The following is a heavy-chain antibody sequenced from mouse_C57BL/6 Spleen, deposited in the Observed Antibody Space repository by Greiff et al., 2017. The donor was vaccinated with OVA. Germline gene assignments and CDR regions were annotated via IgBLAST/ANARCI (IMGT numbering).Heavy chain of an antibody. CDR3: AIDYGSSLWYFDV. CDR2: IHPSDSDT. D-gene: IGHD1-1*01. V-gene: IGHV1-74*01. CDR1: GYTFTSYW. J-gene: IGHJ1*03. Sequence: VQLKQPGAELVKPGASVKVSCKASGYTFTSYWMHWVKQRPGQGLEWIGRIHPSDSDTNYNQKFKGKATLTVDKSSSTAYMQLSSLTSEDSAVYYCAIDYGSSLWYFDVWGTGTTVTVSS.